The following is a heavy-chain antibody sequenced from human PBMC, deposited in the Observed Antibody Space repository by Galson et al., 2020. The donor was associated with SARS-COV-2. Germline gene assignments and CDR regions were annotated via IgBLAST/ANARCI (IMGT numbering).Heavy chain of an antibody. J-gene: IGHJ4*02. V-gene: IGHV4-59*08. CDR2: IYSTGTT. Sequence: ETSETLSLTCTVSRGPISGYYWSWIRQTPGKKLEWLGRIYSTGTTDYNPSLKSRVTISVDTSKNQFSLTLISVTAADTAVYYCAKLAVGRRSSEDYWGQGTLVTVSS. D-gene: IGHD1-26*01. CDR1: RGPISGYY. CDR3: AKLAVGRRSSEDY.